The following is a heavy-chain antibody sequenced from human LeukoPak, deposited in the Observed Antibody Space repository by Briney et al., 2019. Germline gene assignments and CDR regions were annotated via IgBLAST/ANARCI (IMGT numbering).Heavy chain of an antibody. Sequence: SETLSLTCAVYGGSFSGYYWSWIRQPPGKGLEWIGEINHSGSTNYNPSLKSRVTISVDTSKNQFSLKLSSVTAADTGVYYCARGRLEIVVVVAATTPYYYYYMDVWGKGTTVTVSS. CDR1: GGSFSGYY. D-gene: IGHD2-15*01. CDR3: ARGRLEIVVVVAATTPYYYYYMDV. V-gene: IGHV4-34*01. J-gene: IGHJ6*03. CDR2: INHSGST.